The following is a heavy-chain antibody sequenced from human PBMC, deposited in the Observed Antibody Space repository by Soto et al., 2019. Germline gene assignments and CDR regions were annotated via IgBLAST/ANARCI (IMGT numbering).Heavy chain of an antibody. J-gene: IGHJ4*02. D-gene: IGHD3-16*02. V-gene: IGHV1-69*02. Sequence: SVKVSCKASGGTFSSYTISWVRQAPGQGLEWMGRIIPILGIANYAQKFQGRVTITADKSTSTAYMELSSLRSEDTAGYYCARVKDYVWGSYRYLPDYWGQGTLVTVSS. CDR3: ARVKDYVWGSYRYLPDY. CDR2: IIPILGIA. CDR1: GGTFSSYT.